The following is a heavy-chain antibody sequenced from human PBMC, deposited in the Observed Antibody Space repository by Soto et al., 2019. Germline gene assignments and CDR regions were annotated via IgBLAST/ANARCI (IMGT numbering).Heavy chain of an antibody. CDR3: ARLRRDGYNYDY. V-gene: IGHV4-31*03. J-gene: IGHJ4*02. CDR1: GGSIDSGGYY. Sequence: TLSLTCTVSGGSIDSGGYYWSWIRQHPGKGLEWIGYIYSSGSTYYNASLKSRVTTSVDTSKNQFSLKLSSVTAADTAVYYCARLRRDGYNYDYWGQGTLVTVSS. CDR2: IYSSGST. D-gene: IGHD5-12*01.